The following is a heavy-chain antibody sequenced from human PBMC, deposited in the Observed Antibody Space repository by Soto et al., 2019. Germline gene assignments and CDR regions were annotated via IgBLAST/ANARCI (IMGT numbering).Heavy chain of an antibody. V-gene: IGHV3-74*01. D-gene: IGHD2-8*02. CDR1: GLTYITCW. Sequence: RFSSAPAGLTYITCWMNCVRQPPGKGLMWVSGISHDGSNRGYADSVEGPSTVSRDNAKNTLYLKMQSMRAEDTAIYYCASWGHIVPVAPADFEHWGEGTLVTVSS. CDR2: ISHDGSNR. J-gene: IGHJ4*02. CDR3: ASWGHIVPVAPADFEH.